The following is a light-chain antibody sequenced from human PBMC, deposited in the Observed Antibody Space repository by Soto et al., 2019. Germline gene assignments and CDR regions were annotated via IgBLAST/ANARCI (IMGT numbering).Light chain of an antibody. CDR3: ETWDSNIQV. V-gene: IGLV4-60*02. CDR2: VDGSGSH. CDR1: SGHSSYI. Sequence: QPVLTQSSSASASLGSAVKLTCTLSSGHSSYIIAWHQQQPGEAPRYLMKVDGSGSHNKGSGVPDRFSGSSSGADRYLTISNLQFEDEADYYCETWDSNIQVFGGGTQLAVL. J-gene: IGLJ2*01.